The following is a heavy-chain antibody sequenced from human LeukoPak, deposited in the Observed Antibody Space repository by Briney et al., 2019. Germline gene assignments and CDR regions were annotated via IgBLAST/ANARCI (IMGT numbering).Heavy chain of an antibody. J-gene: IGHJ4*02. CDR3: ATLSVAAGDWDDDY. CDR2: ISITGDST. D-gene: IGHD5/OR15-5a*01. V-gene: IGHV3-23*01. Sequence: PGRSLRLSCAASGFTFSTYAMSWVRQAPGKGLEWVSGISITGDSTYYADSVRGRFTISRDNSKNTLYLQMNSLRAEDTAVYYCATLSVAAGDWDDDYWGQGTLLTVSS. CDR1: GFTFSTYA.